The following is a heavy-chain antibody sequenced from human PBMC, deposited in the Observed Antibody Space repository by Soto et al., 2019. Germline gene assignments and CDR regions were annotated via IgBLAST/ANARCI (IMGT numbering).Heavy chain of an antibody. J-gene: IGHJ6*02. V-gene: IGHV3-30*03. CDR2: TTYDGGIK. Sequence: VVSRRVYCAASGFSLSSYGTEWVQLAPGKGLEWVAATTYDGGIKHYVDSVKGRFTISRDNSKNTLYLQMNSLRVEDTATYYCAGALENPYFYYGLNVWGQGTTVTVSS. CDR3: AGALENPYFYYGLNV. CDR1: GFSLSSYG. D-gene: IGHD1-1*01.